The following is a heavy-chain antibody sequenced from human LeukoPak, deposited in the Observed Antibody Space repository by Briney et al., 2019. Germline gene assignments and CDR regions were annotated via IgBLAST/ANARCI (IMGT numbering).Heavy chain of an antibody. J-gene: IGHJ3*02. CDR2: IYTDGTTK. CDR1: GFAFSRYW. Sequence: PGGSLRLSCAASGFAFSRYWMHWIRQAPGKRLVWVSAIYTDGTTKRYADSVKGRFTISRDNAKNTLYLQMNSLSVEDTAVYYCASLVVTDDWAFDIWGQGTMVTVSS. V-gene: IGHV3-74*01. D-gene: IGHD2-21*02. CDR3: ASLVVTDDWAFDI.